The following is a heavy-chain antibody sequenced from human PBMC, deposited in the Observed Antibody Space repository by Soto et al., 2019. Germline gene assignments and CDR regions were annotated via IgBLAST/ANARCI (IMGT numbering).Heavy chain of an antibody. V-gene: IGHV5-51*01. CDR1: EFSFTNYW. CDR3: ARRGQTAVYYYYGMDV. CDR2: IYPGDSDT. J-gene: IGHJ6*02. Sequence: PGESLKISCKGSEFSFTNYWIGWVRQMPGKGLEWMGLIYPGDSDTRYSSSFQGQVTISADKSISTAYLQWSSLKASDTAMYYCARRGQTAVYYYYGMDVWGQGTTVTVSS.